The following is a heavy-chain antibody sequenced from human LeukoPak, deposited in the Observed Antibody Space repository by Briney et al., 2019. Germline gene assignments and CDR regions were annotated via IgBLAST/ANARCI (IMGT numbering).Heavy chain of an antibody. CDR1: GGTFSSYG. CDR3: ARSKDIVVVVAASFDY. J-gene: IGHJ4*02. Sequence: ASVKVSCKASGGTFSSYGISWVRQAPGQGLEWMGGIIPIFGTANYAQKFQGRVTITADESTSTAYMELSSLRSEDTAVYYCARSKDIVVVVAASFDYWGQGTLVTVPS. V-gene: IGHV1-69*13. CDR2: IIPIFGTA. D-gene: IGHD2-15*01.